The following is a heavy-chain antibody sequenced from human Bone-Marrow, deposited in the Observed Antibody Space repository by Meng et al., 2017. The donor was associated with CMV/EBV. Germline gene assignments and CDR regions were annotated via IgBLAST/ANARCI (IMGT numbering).Heavy chain of an antibody. V-gene: IGHV1-69*05. CDR2: IIPIFGTA. CDR1: GGTFSSYA. J-gene: IGHJ4*02. Sequence: SSVNVSCKASGGTFSSYAISWVRQAPGQGLEWMGGIIPIFGTANYAQKFQGRVTITTDESTSTAYMELSSLRAEDTAVYYCARDRSRGYGFDYWGQGTLVTVSS. CDR3: ARDRSRGYGFDY. D-gene: IGHD5-12*01.